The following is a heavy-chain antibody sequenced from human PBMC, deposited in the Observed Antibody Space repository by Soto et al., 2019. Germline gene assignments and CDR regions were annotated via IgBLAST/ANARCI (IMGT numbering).Heavy chain of an antibody. Sequence: SQTLSLTCAISGDSVSSNIVTWDWIRQSPSRGLEWLGRTYYRSQWFNDYAVPVKSRMTINADTSKNQFSLQLNYVTPEDTAVYYCARLIGTSWFVGWGQGTPVTSPQ. J-gene: IGHJ4*02. D-gene: IGHD6-13*01. CDR3: ARLIGTSWFVG. CDR2: TYYRSQWFN. CDR1: GDSVSSNIVT. V-gene: IGHV6-1*01.